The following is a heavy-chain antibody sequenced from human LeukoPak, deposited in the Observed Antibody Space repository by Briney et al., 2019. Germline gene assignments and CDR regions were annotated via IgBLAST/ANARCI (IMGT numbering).Heavy chain of an antibody. CDR2: INHSGST. J-gene: IGHJ5*02. CDR1: GGSFSGYY. D-gene: IGHD5-18*01. CDR3: ARNSYGYGGWFDP. V-gene: IGHV4-34*01. Sequence: SETLSLTCAGYGGSFSGYYWSWIRQPPGKGLEWIGEINHSGSTNYNPSLKSRVTISVDTSKNQFSLKLSSVTAADTAVYYCARNSYGYGGWFDPWGQGTLVTVSS.